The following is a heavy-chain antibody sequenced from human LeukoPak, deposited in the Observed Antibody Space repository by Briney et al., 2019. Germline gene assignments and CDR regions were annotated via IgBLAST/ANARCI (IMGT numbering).Heavy chain of an antibody. CDR2: IKGSGGDP. CDR3: AKGGHDFNPFYW. Sequence: PGGSLRLSCAASGFTFSPYAMGWVRQAPGKGLEWVSSIKGSGGDPFYADSVKGRFTISRDNSKNMLFLQLNSLRAEDSAVYYCAKGGHDFNPFYWWGQGTLVTVSS. D-gene: IGHD2-21*02. J-gene: IGHJ4*02. V-gene: IGHV3-23*01. CDR1: GFTFSPYA.